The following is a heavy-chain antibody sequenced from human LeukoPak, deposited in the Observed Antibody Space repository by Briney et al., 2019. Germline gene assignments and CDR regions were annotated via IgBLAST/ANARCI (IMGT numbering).Heavy chain of an antibody. Sequence: GGSLRLSCAASGFPFSSYSMHWVRQAPGKGLEWVAVVLYDGSMKYYADSVKGRFTISRDNFENTVWLHMSSLGPEDTAVYFCARDPRGPTGYDSPGRDSFDYWGQGTLVTVSS. V-gene: IGHV3-30*04. D-gene: IGHD3-22*01. CDR2: VLYDGSMK. CDR1: GFPFSSYS. CDR3: ARDPRGPTGYDSPGRDSFDY. J-gene: IGHJ4*02.